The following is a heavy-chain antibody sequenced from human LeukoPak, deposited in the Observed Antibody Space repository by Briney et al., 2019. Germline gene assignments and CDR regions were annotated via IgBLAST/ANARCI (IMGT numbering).Heavy chain of an antibody. V-gene: IGHV4-59*01. CDR2: MYYTGTT. D-gene: IGHD2-21*02. Sequence: SETLSLTCTVSIGSISGFYWTWIRQPPGKGLEWLGYMYYTGTTNYNPSLRSRVTISIDKSKNQFSLNVSSVTSADTAVYYCARVVVTGKNYWGQGTLVTVSS. CDR1: IGSISGFY. CDR3: ARVVVTGKNY. J-gene: IGHJ4*02.